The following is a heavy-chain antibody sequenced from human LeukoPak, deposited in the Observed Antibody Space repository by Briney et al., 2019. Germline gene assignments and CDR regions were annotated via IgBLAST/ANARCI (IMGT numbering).Heavy chain of an antibody. D-gene: IGHD2-2*01. Sequence: KPSQTLSLTCTVSGGSISSGDYYWSWIRQPPGKGLEWIGYIYYSGSTYYNPSLKSRVTISVDTSKNQFSLKLSSVTAAGTAVYYCARGRYCSSTSCYESAFDIWGQGTMVTVSS. V-gene: IGHV4-30-4*08. J-gene: IGHJ3*02. CDR2: IYYSGST. CDR1: GGSISSGDYY. CDR3: ARGRYCSSTSCYESAFDI.